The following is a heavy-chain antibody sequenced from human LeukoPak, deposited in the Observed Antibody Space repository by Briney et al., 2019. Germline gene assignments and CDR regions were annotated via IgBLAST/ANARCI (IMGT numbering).Heavy chain of an antibody. Sequence: SETLSLTCTVSSGSISSSSYYWGWIRQPPGKGLQWIGTIYYNGATQYNPSLKSRVTISVDTYKNQFSLELTSVTAADTAVYYCAREDRVGATTGSDHWGQGTLVTVSS. CDR3: AREDRVGATTGSDH. J-gene: IGHJ4*02. V-gene: IGHV4-39*01. CDR1: SGSISSSSYY. D-gene: IGHD1-26*01. CDR2: IYYNGAT.